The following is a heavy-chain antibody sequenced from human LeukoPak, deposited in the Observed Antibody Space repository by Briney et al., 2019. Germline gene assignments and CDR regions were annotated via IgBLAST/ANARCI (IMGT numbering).Heavy chain of an antibody. J-gene: IGHJ4*02. Sequence: PSETLSLTCAVYGGSFSGYYWSWIRQPPGKGLEWIGEINHSGSTNYNPSLKSRVTISVDTSKNQFSLKLSSVTAADTAVYYCARGSGYCSSTSCYFEAHYFDYWGQGTLVTVSS. CDR1: GGSFSGYY. CDR2: INHSGST. D-gene: IGHD2-2*03. CDR3: ARGSGYCSSTSCYFEAHYFDY. V-gene: IGHV4-34*01.